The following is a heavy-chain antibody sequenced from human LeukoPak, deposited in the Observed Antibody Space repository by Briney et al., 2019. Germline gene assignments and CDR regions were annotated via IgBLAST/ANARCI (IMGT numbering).Heavy chain of an antibody. J-gene: IGHJ4*02. V-gene: IGHV4-31*03. Sequence: SQTLSLTRTVSGGSISSGGYYWSWIRQHPGKGLEWIGYIYYSGSTNYNPSLKSRVTISVDTSKNQFSLKLSSVTAADTAVYYCARLAGTYYYDSSGYSPIIYFDYWGQGTLVTVSS. CDR3: ARLAGTYYYDSSGYSPIIYFDY. CDR2: IYYSGST. D-gene: IGHD3-22*01. CDR1: GGSISSGGYY.